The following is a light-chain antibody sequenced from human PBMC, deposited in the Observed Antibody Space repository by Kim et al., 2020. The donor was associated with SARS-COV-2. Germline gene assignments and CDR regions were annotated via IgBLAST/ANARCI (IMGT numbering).Light chain of an antibody. Sequence: EIVLTQSPGPLSLSPGERATLSCRASQSVSSSYLAWYQQKPGQAPRLLIYGASSRATGIPDRFSGSGSGTDFTLTISRLEPEDFAVYYCQQYGSSRGTFGQGTKVDSK. J-gene: IGKJ1*01. CDR1: QSVSSSY. CDR3: QQYGSSRGT. V-gene: IGKV3-20*01. CDR2: GAS.